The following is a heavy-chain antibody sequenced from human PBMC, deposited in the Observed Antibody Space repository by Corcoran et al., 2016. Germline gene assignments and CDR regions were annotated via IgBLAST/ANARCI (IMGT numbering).Heavy chain of an antibody. D-gene: IGHD1-26*01. Sequence: QVQLQQSGPGLVKPSQTLSLTCAISGDSVSSNSAAWNWIRQSPSRGLEWLGRTYHRSKWYNEYAVSVKSRVSINPDTSKNQFSLQLHPVPPEDPAVEDCAREPDWSYRWRSCYIWGQGTMVTVSS. CDR1: GDSVSSNSAA. CDR2: TYHRSKWYN. V-gene: IGHV6-1*01. J-gene: IGHJ3*02. CDR3: AREPDWSYRWRSCYI.